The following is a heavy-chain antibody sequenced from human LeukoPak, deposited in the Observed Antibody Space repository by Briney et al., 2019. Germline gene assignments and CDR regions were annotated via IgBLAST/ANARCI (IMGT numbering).Heavy chain of an antibody. CDR3: AKDGDLYGHADY. V-gene: IGHV3-30-3*01. J-gene: IGHJ4*02. CDR1: GFTFSNYA. CDR2: ISYDGSKK. D-gene: IGHD4-17*01. Sequence: GGSLRLSCAASGFTFSNYAIHCVRQAPGKGLEWVASISYDGSKKYYADSLKGRFTISRDNSKKTLYLQMNSLRAEDTAVYYCAKDGDLYGHADYWGQGTLVTVSS.